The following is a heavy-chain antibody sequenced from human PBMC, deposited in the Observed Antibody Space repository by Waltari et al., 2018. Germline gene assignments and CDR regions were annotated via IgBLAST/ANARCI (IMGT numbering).Heavy chain of an antibody. D-gene: IGHD1-1*01. CDR2: ISSSGSTI. V-gene: IGHV3-48*03. Sequence: EVQLVESGGGLVQPGGSLRLSCVASGFTFSTYEMTWVSQAPGKGLEWVSYISSSGSTIRYADSVQGRFTISRDNAKNSLYLQMNSLRVEDTAVYYCARIEMPTIWFFGLWGRGTLVTVSS. J-gene: IGHJ2*01. CDR3: ARIEMPTIWFFGL. CDR1: GFTFSTYE.